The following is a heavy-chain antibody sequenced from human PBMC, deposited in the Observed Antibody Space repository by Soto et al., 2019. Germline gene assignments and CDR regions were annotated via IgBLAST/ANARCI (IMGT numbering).Heavy chain of an antibody. CDR1: GFTFSSYG. J-gene: IGHJ6*03. V-gene: IGHV3-33*01. D-gene: IGHD2-15*01. CDR3: ARGVVAAYYYCYMDV. CDR2: IWYDGSNK. Sequence: PGGSLRLSCAASGFTFSSYGMHWVRQAPGKGLEWVAVIWYDGSNKYYADSVKDRFTISRDNSKNTLYLQMNSLRAEDTAVYYCARGVVAAYYYCYMDVWGKGTTVTVSS.